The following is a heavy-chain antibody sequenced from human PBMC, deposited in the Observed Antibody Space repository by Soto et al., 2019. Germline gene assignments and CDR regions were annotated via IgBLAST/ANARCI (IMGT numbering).Heavy chain of an antibody. CDR2: ISTYNGNI. D-gene: IGHD6-19*01. CDR3: ARDHLRGSGGPGPPYYYGMDV. CDR1: GYTFSNYG. J-gene: IGHJ6*01. V-gene: IGHV1-18*01. Sequence: GASVKVSCKASGYTFSNYGISWVRQAPAQGLEWMGWISTYNGNINYAQKVQGRVTMTTDTSTSTAYLEVRSLRSDDTAVYYFARDHLRGSGGPGPPYYYGMDVWGQGTTVTVSS.